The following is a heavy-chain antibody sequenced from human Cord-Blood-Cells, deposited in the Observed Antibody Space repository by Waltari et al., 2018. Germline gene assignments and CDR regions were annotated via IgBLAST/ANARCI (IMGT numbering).Heavy chain of an antibody. CDR1: GYTFTGYY. CDR3: ARGGGDDILTGYYCNWFDP. Sequence: QVQLVQSGAEVKKPGASVKVSCKASGYTFTGYYMHWVRQAPGQRLDWMGWINPNRGGTNDAQNFQGWVTMTRDTSISTAYMELSRLGSDDTAVFYCARGGGDDILTGYYCNWFDPWGQGTLVTVSS. CDR2: INPNRGGT. D-gene: IGHD3-9*01. V-gene: IGHV1-2*04. J-gene: IGHJ5*02.